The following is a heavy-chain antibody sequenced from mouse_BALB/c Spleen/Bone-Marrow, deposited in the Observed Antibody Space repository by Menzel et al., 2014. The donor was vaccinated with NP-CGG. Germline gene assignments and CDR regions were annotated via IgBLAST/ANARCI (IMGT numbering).Heavy chain of an antibody. CDR3: ARRLTGTLYFDY. J-gene: IGHJ2*01. CDR2: INPGSGAT. Sequence: VQVVESGAELVRPGTSVKVSCKASGYAFTNYLIEWVKQRPGQGLEWIGVINPGSGATNYNENFKSKATLTADKSSSTPYMQLSSLTSDDSAVYFCARRLTGTLYFDYWGQGTTLTVSS. D-gene: IGHD4-1*01. V-gene: IGHV1-54*03. CDR1: GYAFTNYL.